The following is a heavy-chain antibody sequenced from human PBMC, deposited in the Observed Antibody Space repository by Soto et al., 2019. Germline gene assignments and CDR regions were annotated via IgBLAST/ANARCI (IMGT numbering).Heavy chain of an antibody. Sequence: ASVKLSCKASGGTLSSYRINWVRQAPGQGLEWVGGIVPIYRTADNAQKFQGRVTITTHDSARTAYMELLSLKSQDSAVYYCAYDSGAKHIGSWGQGTLVTVSS. D-gene: IGHD3-16*01. CDR2: IVPIYRTA. CDR1: GGTLSSYR. CDR3: AYDSGAKHIGS. V-gene: IGHV1-69*05. J-gene: IGHJ4*02.